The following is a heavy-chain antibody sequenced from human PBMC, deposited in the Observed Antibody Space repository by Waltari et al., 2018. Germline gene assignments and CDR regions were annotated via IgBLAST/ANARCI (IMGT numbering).Heavy chain of an antibody. D-gene: IGHD6-19*01. J-gene: IGHJ6*02. Sequence: QVQLVESGGGVVQPGRSLRLSCAASGFTFSSYGMHWVRQAPGKGLEWVAVIWYDGSNKYYADSVKGRFTISRDNSKNTLYLQMNSLRAEDTAVYYCARDRAVAGNYYYYYGMDVWGQGTTVTVSS. V-gene: IGHV3-33*01. CDR2: IWYDGSNK. CDR1: GFTFSSYG. CDR3: ARDRAVAGNYYYYYGMDV.